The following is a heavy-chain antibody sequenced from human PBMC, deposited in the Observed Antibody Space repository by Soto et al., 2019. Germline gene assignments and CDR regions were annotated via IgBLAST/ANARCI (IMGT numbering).Heavy chain of an antibody. J-gene: IGHJ4*02. CDR3: ARHAGGGFWSGPVAY. Sequence: SETLSLTCTASGGSISSSSYYWGWIRQPPGKGLEWIGSIYYSGSTYYNPSLKSRVTISVDTSKNQFSLKLSSVTAADTAVYYCARHAGGGFWSGPVAYWGQGTLVTVSS. V-gene: IGHV4-39*01. CDR1: GGSISSSSYY. D-gene: IGHD3-3*01. CDR2: IYYSGST.